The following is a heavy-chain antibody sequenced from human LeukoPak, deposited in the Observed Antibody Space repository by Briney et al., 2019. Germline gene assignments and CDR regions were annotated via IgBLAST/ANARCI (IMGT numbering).Heavy chain of an antibody. J-gene: IGHJ4*01. V-gene: IGHV1-46*01. CDR2: INPSGGST. CDR1: GYRFTSYQ. CDR3: ARAVDYPTYSFDF. D-gene: IGHD4/OR15-4a*01. Sequence: GASVRVSCKASGYRFTSYQIHWVQQAPGQGLEWMGIINPSGGSTRYAQKFQGRLTLTSDTSTRTVYMELSNVRSEDTAVYYCARAVDYPTYSFDFWGHGSLVTVST.